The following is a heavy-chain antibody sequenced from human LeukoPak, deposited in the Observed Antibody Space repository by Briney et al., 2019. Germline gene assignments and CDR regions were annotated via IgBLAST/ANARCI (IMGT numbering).Heavy chain of an antibody. Sequence: GGSLRLSCAASGFTFSSYSMNWVRQAPGKGLEWVSSISSSSSYIYYADSVKGRFTISRDNAKNSLYLQMNSLRAEDTAVYYCAKDDYCSGGSCYSGWFDPWGQGTLVTVSS. J-gene: IGHJ5*02. CDR2: ISSSSSYI. CDR3: AKDDYCSGGSCYSGWFDP. V-gene: IGHV3-21*01. CDR1: GFTFSSYS. D-gene: IGHD2-15*01.